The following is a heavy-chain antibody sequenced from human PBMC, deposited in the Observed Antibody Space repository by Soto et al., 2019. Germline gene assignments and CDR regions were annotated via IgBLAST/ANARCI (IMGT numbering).Heavy chain of an antibody. CDR2: TYYRSRWHD. Sequence: PSQTLSLTCAISGDSVSRNNGAWNWIRQSPSRGLEWLGRTYYRSRWHDDYAEFVRSRISISPDTSKNQFSLQLSSVTPEDSAVYYCAEGFALAHWGQAPLLTVSS. J-gene: IGHJ4*02. V-gene: IGHV6-1*01. CDR3: AEGFALAH. CDR1: GDSVSRNNGA. D-gene: IGHD3-16*01.